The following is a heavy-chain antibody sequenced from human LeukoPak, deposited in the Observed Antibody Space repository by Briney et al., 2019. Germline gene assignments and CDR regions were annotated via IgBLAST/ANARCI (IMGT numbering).Heavy chain of an antibody. J-gene: IGHJ5*02. Sequence: SETLSLTCTVSGASISSTSDYWGWIRQPPGKGLEWIGTIYYSGRTYSNPSLKSRLTISVDTSKNQFPLKLNSVTATDTAIYYCVRQKQHCDGGSCFPPDTWGQGTLVTVSS. V-gene: IGHV4-39*01. CDR2: IYYSGRT. CDR3: VRQKQHCDGGSCFPPDT. CDR1: GASISSTSDY. D-gene: IGHD2-15*01.